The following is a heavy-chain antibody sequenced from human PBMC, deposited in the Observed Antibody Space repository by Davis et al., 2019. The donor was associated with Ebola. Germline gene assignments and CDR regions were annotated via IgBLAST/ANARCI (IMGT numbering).Heavy chain of an antibody. CDR1: GFTFSSYG. J-gene: IGHJ6*02. CDR2: ISYDGSNK. Sequence: GESLKISCAASGFTFSSYGMHWVRQAPGKGLEWVAVISYDGSNKYYADSVKGRFTISRDNSKNTLYLQMNSLRAEDTAVYYCAKDCIAARYYYYGMDVWGQGTTVTVSS. V-gene: IGHV3-30*18. D-gene: IGHD6-6*01. CDR3: AKDCIAARYYYYGMDV.